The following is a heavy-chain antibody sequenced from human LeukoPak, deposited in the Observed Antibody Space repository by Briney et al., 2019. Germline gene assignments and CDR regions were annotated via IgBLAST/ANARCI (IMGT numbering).Heavy chain of an antibody. CDR3: ARGGPKAVAGKGDAFDI. V-gene: IGHV4-34*01. Sequence: SETLSLTCAVYGGSFSTYYWSWVRQPPGSGLEWIGEINHSGSTNYNPSLKSRVTVSIDTSKNQFSLKLSSLTAADTAVYYCARGGPKAVAGKGDAFDIWGQGTMVTVSS. CDR1: GGSFSTYY. D-gene: IGHD6-19*01. CDR2: INHSGST. J-gene: IGHJ3*02.